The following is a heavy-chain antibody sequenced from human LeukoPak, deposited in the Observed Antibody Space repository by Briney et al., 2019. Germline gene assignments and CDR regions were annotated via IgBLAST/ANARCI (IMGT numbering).Heavy chain of an antibody. V-gene: IGHV3-11*01. CDR3: ARDADQWELSGSCVT. Sequence: GGSPRLSCAASEFSFSDYYMSWIRQAPGKGLEWVSYISSSGGTMDYADSVKGRFTISRDNAKNSLYLQMNSLRAEDTAVYYCARDADQWELSGSCVTWGQGTLVTVSS. CDR1: EFSFSDYY. D-gene: IGHD1-26*01. J-gene: IGHJ5*02. CDR2: ISSSGGTM.